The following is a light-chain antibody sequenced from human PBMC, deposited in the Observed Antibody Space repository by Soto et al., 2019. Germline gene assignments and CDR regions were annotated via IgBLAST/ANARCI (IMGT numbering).Light chain of an antibody. J-gene: IGLJ2*01. CDR1: SSNIGTYY. CDR3: ATWDSGLSAGV. V-gene: IGLV1-51*01. CDR2: NND. Sequence: QSVLTQPPSVSAAPGQKVTISCSGSSSNIGTYYVSWYQHLPGAAPMLLIYNNDKRPSGIHDRFSGSKSGTSATLGITGLQTGDEADYYCATWDSGLSAGVFGGGTKVTVL.